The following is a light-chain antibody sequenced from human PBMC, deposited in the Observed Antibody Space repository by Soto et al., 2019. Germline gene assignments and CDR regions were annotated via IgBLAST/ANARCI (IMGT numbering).Light chain of an antibody. J-gene: IGKJ5*01. V-gene: IGKV1-39*01. CDR1: RSISTN. CDR2: AAS. Sequence: EIQVTQSPTSLSASVGDRVTITCRASRSISTNLNWYQQRPGKAPQLLIYAASSLQSGVPSRFSGSPSGTDFTLTINGLQPEDFATDYCQQSFSPHIAFGQGTRL. CDR3: QQSFSPHIA.